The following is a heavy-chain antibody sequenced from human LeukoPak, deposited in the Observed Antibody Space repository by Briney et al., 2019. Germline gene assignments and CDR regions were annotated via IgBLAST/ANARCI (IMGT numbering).Heavy chain of an antibody. V-gene: IGHV3-48*01. CDR2: ISSSGGTI. CDR3: AKDRGWFGEWYFDY. Sequence: GGSLRLSCEASGFIFSNYWMIWVRQAPGKGLEWVSYISSSGGTIYYADSVKGRFTISRDNSKNTLYLQMNSLRAEDTALYYCAKDRGWFGEWYFDYWGQGTLVTVSS. CDR1: GFIFSNYW. J-gene: IGHJ4*02. D-gene: IGHD3-10*01.